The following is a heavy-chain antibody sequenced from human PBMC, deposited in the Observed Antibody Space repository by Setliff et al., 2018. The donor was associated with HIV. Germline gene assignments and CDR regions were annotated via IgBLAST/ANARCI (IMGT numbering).Heavy chain of an antibody. CDR2: IIPIFNTG. CDR3: ATGRHYYDSSDYPANPFDA. D-gene: IGHD3-22*01. Sequence: ASVKVSCKASGGTFINSAFTWVRQAPGQGLEWMGSIIPIFNTGNYAQKFQNRVTITADESTSTAYMELSSLRSEDTAVYFCATGRHYYDSSDYPANPFDAWGQGTMVTVSS. V-gene: IGHV1-69*13. J-gene: IGHJ3*01. CDR1: GGTFINSA.